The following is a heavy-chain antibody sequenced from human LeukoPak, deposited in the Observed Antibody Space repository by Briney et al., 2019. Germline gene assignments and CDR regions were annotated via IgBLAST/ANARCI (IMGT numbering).Heavy chain of an antibody. CDR1: GLNFDNYA. D-gene: IGHD6-25*01. J-gene: IGHJ4*02. V-gene: IGHV3-49*03. CDR3: AAASGFDF. CDR2: ITSKGYGGVA. Sequence: GGSLRLSCTASGLNFDNYAMSWIRQAPGKGLEWVGYITSKGYGGVAEYGTSVRGRFIISRDDSKSIAYLQMNSLKTEDTGVYYCAAASGFDFWGRGTLVTVSS.